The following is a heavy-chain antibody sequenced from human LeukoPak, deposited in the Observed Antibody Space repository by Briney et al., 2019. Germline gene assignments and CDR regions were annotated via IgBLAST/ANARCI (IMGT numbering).Heavy chain of an antibody. CDR1: GFTFSNAW. J-gene: IGHJ5*01. CDR2: IKADSYGGAT. CDR3: TTMGGSPGFDF. D-gene: IGHD1-26*01. Sequence: PGGSLRLSCAASGFTFSNAWMSWVRQAPGRGLEWVGRIKADSYGGATDYAAPVKGRFSVSRDDSKNMVYLQMISLQTEDSGMYYCTTMGGSPGFDFWGPGTLVTVSP. V-gene: IGHV3-15*01.